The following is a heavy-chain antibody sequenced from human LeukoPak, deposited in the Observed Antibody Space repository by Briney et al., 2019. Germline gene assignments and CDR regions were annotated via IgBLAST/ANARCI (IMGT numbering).Heavy chain of an antibody. CDR3: ARQDSCSSTSCHLDY. J-gene: IGHJ4*02. D-gene: IGHD2-2*01. V-gene: IGHV4-59*08. CDR2: IYHSGST. CDR1: GGSISSYY. Sequence: PSETLSLTCTVSGGSISSYYWSWIRQPPGKGLEWIGYIYHSGSTNYNPSLKSRVTISVDTSKNQFSLKLSSVTAADTAVYYCARQDSCSSTSCHLDYWGQGTLVTVSS.